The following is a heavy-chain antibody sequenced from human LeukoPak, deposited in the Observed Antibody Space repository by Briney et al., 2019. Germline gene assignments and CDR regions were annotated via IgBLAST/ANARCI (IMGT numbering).Heavy chain of an antibody. Sequence: SVKVSCKASGGTFSNYAINWVRQAPGQGLEWMGGIIPIFGTANYAQKFQGRVTITADESTSTAYMELSSLRSEDTAVYYCARGRGYRYSEAHWGQGTLVTVSS. D-gene: IGHD5-18*01. CDR3: ARGRGYRYSEAH. J-gene: IGHJ4*02. CDR1: GGTFSNYA. V-gene: IGHV1-69*13. CDR2: IIPIFGTA.